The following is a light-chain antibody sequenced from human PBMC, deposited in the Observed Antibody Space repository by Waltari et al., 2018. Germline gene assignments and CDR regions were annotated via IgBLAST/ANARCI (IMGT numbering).Light chain of an antibody. J-gene: IGKJ1*01. Sequence: EIVMTQSPATLSLSPGDRTPLSCRASQSVSTSLAWYQQKPGQSPRLLIYGASSRASGIPDRFSGSGSGTDFTLTISSLEPEDVGVYYCLQLSNWPWTFGQGTKVEI. V-gene: IGKV3D-15*01. CDR2: GAS. CDR3: LQLSNWPWT. CDR1: QSVSTS.